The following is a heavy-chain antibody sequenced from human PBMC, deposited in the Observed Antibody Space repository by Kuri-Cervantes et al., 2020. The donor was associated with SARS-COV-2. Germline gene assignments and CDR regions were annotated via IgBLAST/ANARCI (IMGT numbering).Heavy chain of an antibody. CDR2: INPNSGGT. V-gene: IGHV1-2*04. D-gene: IGHD5-12*01. CDR1: GYTFTGYY. J-gene: IGHJ3*02. CDR3: ARSTPFRRQVAISQGGAFDI. Sequence: ASVKVSCKASGYTFTGYYMHWVRQAPGQGLEWMGWINPNSGGTNYAQKFQGWVTMTRDTSISTVYMELSRLRSDDTAVYYCARSTPFRRQVAISQGGAFDIWGQGTMVTVSS.